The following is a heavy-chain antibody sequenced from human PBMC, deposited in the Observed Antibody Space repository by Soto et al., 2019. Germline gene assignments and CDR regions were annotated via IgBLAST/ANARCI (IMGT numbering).Heavy chain of an antibody. CDR3: ARALGGYVRGLWYYYYGMDV. CDR1: GFTFSSYW. J-gene: IGHJ6*02. CDR2: INSDGSST. Sequence: GSLRLSCAASGFTFSSYWMHWVRQAPGKGLVWVSRINSDGSSTSYADSVKGRFTISRDNAKNTLYLQMNSLRAEDTAVYYCARALGGYVRGLWYYYYGMDVWGQGTTVTVSS. V-gene: IGHV3-74*01. D-gene: IGHD5-12*01.